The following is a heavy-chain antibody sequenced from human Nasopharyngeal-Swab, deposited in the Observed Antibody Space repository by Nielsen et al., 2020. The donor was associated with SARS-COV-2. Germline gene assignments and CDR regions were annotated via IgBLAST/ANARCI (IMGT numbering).Heavy chain of an antibody. CDR2: ISYDGSNK. CDR1: GFTFSSYG. CDR3: AKALYSSSPTSY. D-gene: IGHD6-13*01. J-gene: IGHJ4*02. Sequence: GESLKISCAASGFTFSSYGMHWVRQAPGKGLEWVAVISYDGSNKYYADSVKGRFTISRDNSKNTLYLQMNSLRAEDTAVYYCAKALYSSSPTSYWGQGTLVTVSS. V-gene: IGHV3-30*18.